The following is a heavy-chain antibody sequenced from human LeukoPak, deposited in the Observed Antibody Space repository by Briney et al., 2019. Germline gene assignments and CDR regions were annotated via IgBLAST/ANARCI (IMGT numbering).Heavy chain of an antibody. J-gene: IGHJ4*02. CDR2: VPPSDSDT. Sequence: GESLKISCEGSGYTFTNFWIGWVRQMPGKGLEWMGIVPPSDSDTRYSPSFQGQVTISADKSITTAYLQWSSLKASDTATYYCVRQPRVHTPDLWGQGTLVTVSS. V-gene: IGHV5-51*01. CDR1: GYTFTNFW. D-gene: IGHD1-1*01. CDR3: VRQPRVHTPDL.